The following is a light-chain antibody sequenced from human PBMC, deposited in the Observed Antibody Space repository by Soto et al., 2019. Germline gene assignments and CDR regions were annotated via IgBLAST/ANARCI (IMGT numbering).Light chain of an antibody. CDR2: DAS. V-gene: IGKV3-11*01. CDR1: QSVSRY. CDR3: QQRGNWPS. Sequence: EIALTQSPATLSLSPGERATLSCRASQSVSRYLAWYQQKPGQAPRLLIYDASNRATGIPARFSGSGSGTDFTLTTSRLEPEDFAVYYCQQRGNWPSFGGGTKVEIK. J-gene: IGKJ4*01.